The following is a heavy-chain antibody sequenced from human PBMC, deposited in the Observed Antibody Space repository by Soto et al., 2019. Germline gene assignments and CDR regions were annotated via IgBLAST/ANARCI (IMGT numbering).Heavy chain of an antibody. J-gene: IGHJ4*02. Sequence: GGSLRLSCAASGFTFSSYAMHWVRQAPGKGLEWVAVISYDGSNKYYADSVKGRFTISRDNSKNTLYLQMNSLRAEDTAVYYCARDPFYDFWSGYYHGSGPFDYWGQGTLVTVSS. CDR2: ISYDGSNK. D-gene: IGHD3-3*01. CDR3: ARDPFYDFWSGYYHGSGPFDY. CDR1: GFTFSSYA. V-gene: IGHV3-30-3*01.